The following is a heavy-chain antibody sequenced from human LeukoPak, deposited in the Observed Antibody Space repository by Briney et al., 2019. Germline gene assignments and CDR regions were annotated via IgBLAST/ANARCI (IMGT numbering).Heavy chain of an antibody. CDR2: IKQDGSEK. CDR3: ARGFADFVWGSYPSSY. D-gene: IGHD3-16*02. J-gene: IGHJ4*02. CDR1: GFTFSSYW. V-gene: IGHV3-7*01. Sequence: PGGSLRLSCTASGFTFSSYWMSWVRQAPGKGLEWVANIKQDGSEKYYVDSVKGRFTISRDNAKNSLYLQMNSLRAEDTAVYYCARGFADFVWGSYPSSYWGQGILVTVSS.